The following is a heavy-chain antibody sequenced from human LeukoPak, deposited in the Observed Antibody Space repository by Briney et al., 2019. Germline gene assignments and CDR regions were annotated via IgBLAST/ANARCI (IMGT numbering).Heavy chain of an antibody. CDR1: GYTFTGYY. CDR3: ARVGGCWNYLY. D-gene: IGHD1-7*01. J-gene: IGHJ4*02. CDR2: INPNSGDT. Sequence: ASVKVSCKASGYTFTGYYMHWVRQAPGQGPEWMGWINPNSGDTNYAQKFQGRVTMTRDTSISTAYMELSRLRSDDTAVYFCARVGGCWNYLYWGQGTLVTVSS. V-gene: IGHV1-2*02.